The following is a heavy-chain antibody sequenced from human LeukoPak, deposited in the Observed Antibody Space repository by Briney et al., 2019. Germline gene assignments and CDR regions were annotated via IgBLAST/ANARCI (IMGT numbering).Heavy chain of an antibody. D-gene: IGHD6-19*01. Sequence: PSETLSLTCSVSGGSISRYYWSWIRQPPGKGLEWIGYIYYSGSTNYNPSLKSRVTILEDTSKNQLSLKLGSVTAADTAVYYCARAGSGWSFDYWGQGTLVTVSS. J-gene: IGHJ4*02. CDR3: ARAGSGWSFDY. CDR2: IYYSGST. CDR1: GGSISRYY. V-gene: IGHV4-59*01.